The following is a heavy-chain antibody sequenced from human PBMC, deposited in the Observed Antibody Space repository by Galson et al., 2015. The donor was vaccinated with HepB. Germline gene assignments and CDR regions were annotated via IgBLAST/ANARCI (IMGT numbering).Heavy chain of an antibody. CDR1: GFTFDDYV. Sequence: SLRLSCAASGFTFDDYVMHWVRQAPGKGLEWVSGISWNSGNKGYADSVKGRFTISRDNAKNSLYLQMNSLRAEDTALYYCAKDKGSSSFYYYGMDVWGQGTTVIVSS. D-gene: IGHD6-6*01. CDR2: ISWNSGNK. J-gene: IGHJ6*02. CDR3: AKDKGSSSFYYYGMDV. V-gene: IGHV3-9*01.